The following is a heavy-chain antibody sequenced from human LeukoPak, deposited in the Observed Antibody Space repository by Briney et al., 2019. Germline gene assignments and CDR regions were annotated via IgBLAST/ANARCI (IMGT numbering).Heavy chain of an antibody. CDR3: AKDPEFGELFVPVDY. V-gene: IGHV3-23*01. CDR1: GFTFSTYA. D-gene: IGHD3-10*01. CDR2: ISGSGGST. J-gene: IGHJ4*02. Sequence: GGSLRLSCAASGFTFSTYAMTWVRQAPGKGLEWVSAISGSGGSTYYADSVKGRFTISRDNSKNTLYLQMNSLRAEDTAVYYCAKDPEFGELFVPVDYWGQGTLVTVSS.